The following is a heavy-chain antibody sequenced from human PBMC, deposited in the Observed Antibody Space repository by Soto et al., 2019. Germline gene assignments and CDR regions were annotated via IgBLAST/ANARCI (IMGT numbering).Heavy chain of an antibody. Sequence: GGSLRLSCAASGFTFSSYAMHWVRQAPGKGLEWVAVISYDGSNKYYAGSVKGRFTISRDNSKNTLYLQMNSLRAEDTAVYYCARGIVATTRLYYYYGMDVWSQGTTVTVSS. V-gene: IGHV3-30-3*01. CDR1: GFTFSSYA. J-gene: IGHJ6*02. CDR2: ISYDGSNK. CDR3: ARGIVATTRLYYYYGMDV. D-gene: IGHD5-12*01.